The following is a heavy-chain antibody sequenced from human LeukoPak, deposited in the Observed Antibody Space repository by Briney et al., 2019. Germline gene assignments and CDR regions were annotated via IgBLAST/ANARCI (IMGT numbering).Heavy chain of an antibody. J-gene: IGHJ4*02. D-gene: IGHD5-12*01. CDR1: GLTFSSYA. V-gene: IGHV3-48*03. CDR3: ASAHGGSGYDRPFDY. CDR2: IDSSASTT. Sequence: PGGSLRLSCAAYGLTFSSYAMSWVRQAPGKGLEWVSYIDSSASTTYYAGSVQGRFTISRDNAKNSLYLQMRSLRVEDTAFYYCASAHGGSGYDRPFDYWGQGTLVTVSS.